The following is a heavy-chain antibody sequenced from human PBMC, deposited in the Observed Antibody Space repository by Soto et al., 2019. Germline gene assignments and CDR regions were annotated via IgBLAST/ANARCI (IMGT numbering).Heavy chain of an antibody. J-gene: IGHJ2*01. D-gene: IGHD3-9*01. CDR3: ARDGGYFDWIRYFDL. CDR1: GGSVSSGSYY. Sequence: QVQLQESGPGLVKPSETLSLTCTISGGSVSSGSYYWSWIRQPPGKGLEWIGYIYYSGSTNYNPSLKSRVTISVDTSKNQFSLKLSSVTAADTAVYYCARDGGYFDWIRYFDLWGRGTLVTVSS. CDR2: IYYSGST. V-gene: IGHV4-61*01.